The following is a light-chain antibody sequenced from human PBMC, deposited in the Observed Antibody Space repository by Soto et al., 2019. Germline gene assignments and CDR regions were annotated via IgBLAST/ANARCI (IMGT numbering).Light chain of an antibody. CDR3: QHSYITPPA. CDR2: AAS. CDR1: QSISNY. Sequence: DIQMTQSPSSLSASVGDRVTITCRASQSISNYLNWYQQNPGKAPKLLIYAASSLQSGVPSRFSGSGSGTDFNLTITSLQPEDVATYSYQHSYITPPAFGPGTKVDI. V-gene: IGKV1-39*01. J-gene: IGKJ3*01.